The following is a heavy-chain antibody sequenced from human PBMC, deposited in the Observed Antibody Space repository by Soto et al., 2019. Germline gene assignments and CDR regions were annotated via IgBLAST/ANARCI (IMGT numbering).Heavy chain of an antibody. Sequence: EVQLVESGGGLVQPGGSLRLSCAASGFTFSSYWMSWVRQAPGKGLEWVANIKQDGSEKYYVDSVKGRFTISRDNAKNSLYLQMNSLRAEDTAVYYCASWGAARRFAVDIWGQGTMVTVSS. V-gene: IGHV3-7*01. J-gene: IGHJ3*02. CDR2: IKQDGSEK. CDR3: ASWGAARRFAVDI. CDR1: GFTFSSYW. D-gene: IGHD6-6*01.